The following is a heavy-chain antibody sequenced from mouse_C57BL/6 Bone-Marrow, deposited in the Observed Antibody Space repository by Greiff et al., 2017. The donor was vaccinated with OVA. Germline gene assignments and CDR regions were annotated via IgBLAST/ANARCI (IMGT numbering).Heavy chain of an antibody. V-gene: IGHV5-17*01. Sequence: EVKLMESGGGLVKPGGSLKLSCAASGFTFSDYGMHWVRQAPEKGLEWVAYISSGSSTIYYADTVTGRFTISRDNAKNTLFLQMTSLRSEDTAMYYCARMDYDGYAMDYWGQGTSVTVSS. D-gene: IGHD2-4*01. CDR2: ISSGSSTI. J-gene: IGHJ4*01. CDR3: ARMDYDGYAMDY. CDR1: GFTFSDYG.